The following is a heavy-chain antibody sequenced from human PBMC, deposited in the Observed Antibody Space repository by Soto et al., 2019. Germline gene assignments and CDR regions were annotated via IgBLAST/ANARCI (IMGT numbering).Heavy chain of an antibody. CDR1: GGSIGYNY. J-gene: IGHJ4*02. CDR2: IYSSGST. CDR3: ARDVGSGTNYFHY. V-gene: IGHV4-59*01. D-gene: IGHD3-10*01. Sequence: NPSETLSLTCTVSGGSIGYNYWSWIRQSPGRGLEWIGYIYSSGSTKYSPSLKSRVTISLDTSKNQFSLKLRSVTPADTALYYCARDVGSGTNYFHYCGQGAMVTVSS.